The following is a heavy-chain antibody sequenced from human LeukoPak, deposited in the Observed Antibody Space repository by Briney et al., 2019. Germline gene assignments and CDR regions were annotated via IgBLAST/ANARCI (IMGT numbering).Heavy chain of an antibody. V-gene: IGHV4-34*01. J-gene: IGHJ6*03. CDR3: ARGVPRTYDFWSGYYFSDSYYCYMDV. CDR1: GGSFSGYY. Sequence: PSEALSLTCAVYGGSFSGYYWSWIRQPPGKGLEWIGEINHSGSTNYNPSLKSRVTISVDTSKNQFSLKLSSVTAADTAVYYCARGVPRTYDFWSGYYFSDSYYCYMDVWGKGTTVTVSS. CDR2: INHSGST. D-gene: IGHD3-3*01.